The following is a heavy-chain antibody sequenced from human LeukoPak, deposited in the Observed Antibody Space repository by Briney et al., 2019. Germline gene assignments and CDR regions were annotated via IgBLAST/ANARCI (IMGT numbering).Heavy chain of an antibody. J-gene: IGHJ4*02. CDR3: ARGPRAGMITFGGVIAYFDY. Sequence: ASVKVSRKASGYTFTGYYMHWVRQAPGQGLEWMCWMNPNSGGTNYPKTFLGRGAMTRDTSISTAYMELSRLRSDDTAVYYCARGPRAGMITFGGVIAYFDYWGQGILVTVSS. CDR1: GYTFTGYY. D-gene: IGHD3-16*02. CDR2: MNPNSGGT. V-gene: IGHV1-2*02.